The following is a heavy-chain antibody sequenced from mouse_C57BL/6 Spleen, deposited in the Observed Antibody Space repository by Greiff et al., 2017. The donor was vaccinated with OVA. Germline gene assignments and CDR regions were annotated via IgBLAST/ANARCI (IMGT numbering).Heavy chain of an antibody. Sequence: VQLKESGGGLVKPGGSLKLSCAASGFTFSDYGMHWVRQAPEKGLEWVAYISSGGSTIYYADTVKGRFTISRDNGKNTLILQMTSLEDEDTDMYDSERGDYGVGYYAMDYWGQGTSVTVSS. CDR1: GFTFSDYG. D-gene: IGHD2-4*01. CDR2: ISSGGSTI. V-gene: IGHV5-17*01. J-gene: IGHJ4*01. CDR3: ERGDYGVGYYAMDY.